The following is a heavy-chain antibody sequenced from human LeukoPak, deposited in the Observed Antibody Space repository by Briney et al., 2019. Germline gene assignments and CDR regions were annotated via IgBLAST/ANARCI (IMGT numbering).Heavy chain of an antibody. CDR2: MNPNSGNT. CDR1: GYTLTNYD. V-gene: IGHV1-8*03. CDR3: ARGPAWFGTLTY. J-gene: IGHJ4*02. D-gene: IGHD3-10*01. Sequence: ASVKVSCKASGYTLTNYDINWVRQATGQGLEWMGWMNPNSGNTGYAQKFQGRVTITRNTSISTAYMELSSLRSEDTAVYYCARGPAWFGTLTYWGQGTLVTVSS.